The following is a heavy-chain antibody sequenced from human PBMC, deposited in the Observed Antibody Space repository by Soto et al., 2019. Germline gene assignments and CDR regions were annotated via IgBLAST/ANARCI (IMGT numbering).Heavy chain of an antibody. CDR3: VREDGKVGTNSAFDY. Sequence: GGSLRLSCASSGFTFSTYTMNWVRQAPGKGLEWVSSINGRGNYIYYAESVKGRFTISRDNAKDSLYLQMDRLRAEDTALYYCVREDGKVGTNSAFDYWGLGALVTVS. V-gene: IGHV3-21*01. CDR2: INGRGNYI. CDR1: GFTFSTYT. D-gene: IGHD1-26*01. J-gene: IGHJ4*02.